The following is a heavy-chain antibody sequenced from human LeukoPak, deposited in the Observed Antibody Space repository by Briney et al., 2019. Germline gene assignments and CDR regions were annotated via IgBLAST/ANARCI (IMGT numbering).Heavy chain of an antibody. J-gene: IGHJ4*02. Sequence: SDPLFLSCAVYGGSSSGYYWRWIPQPPGKGLEWSGEINHSENTNYNPSPKSRVTRPVDTSKNRFALKLSSVAAADTAVYYCARVRATGAFDYWGQGTLVTVSS. CDR1: GGSSSGYY. V-gene: IGHV4-34*01. CDR3: ARVRATGAFDY. CDR2: INHSENT. D-gene: IGHD5-12*01.